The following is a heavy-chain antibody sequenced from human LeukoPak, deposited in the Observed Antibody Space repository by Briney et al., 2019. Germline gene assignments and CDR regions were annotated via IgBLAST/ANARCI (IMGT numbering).Heavy chain of an antibody. CDR1: GGSISSYY. CDR3: ARHVMGATGLDY. J-gene: IGHJ4*02. CDR2: IYYSGST. Sequence: SETLSLTCTVSGGSISSYYWSWIRQPPGKGLEWIGYIYYSGSTNYNPSLKSRVTISVDTSKNQFSLKLSSVTAADTAVYYCARHVMGATGLDYWGQGTLVTVSS. V-gene: IGHV4-59*08. D-gene: IGHD1-26*01.